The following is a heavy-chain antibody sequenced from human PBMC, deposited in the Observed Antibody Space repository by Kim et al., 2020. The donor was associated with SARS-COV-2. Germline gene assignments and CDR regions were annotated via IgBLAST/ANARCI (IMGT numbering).Heavy chain of an antibody. Sequence: SETLSLTCTVSGGSISSYYWSWIRQPPGKGLEWIGYIYYSGSTNYNPSLKSRVTISVDTSKNQFSLKLSSVTAADTAVYYCARDRTVTGNYFDYWGQGTLVTVSS. CDR3: ARDRTVTGNYFDY. CDR2: IYYSGST. D-gene: IGHD4-17*01. V-gene: IGHV4-59*13. J-gene: IGHJ4*02. CDR1: GGSISSYY.